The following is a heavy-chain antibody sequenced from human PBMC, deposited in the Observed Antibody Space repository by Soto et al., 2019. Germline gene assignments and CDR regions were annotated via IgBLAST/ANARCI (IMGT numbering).Heavy chain of an antibody. CDR2: IYYSGST. CDR3: ARQGDSLFDY. CDR1: GGSISSYY. J-gene: IGHJ4*02. V-gene: IGHV4-59*08. Sequence: PSETLSLTCTVSGGSISSYYWSWIRQPPGKGLEWIGYIYYSGSTNYNPSLKSRVTISVDTSKNQFSLKLSSVTAADTAVYYCARQGDSLFDYWGQGTLVTVSS. D-gene: IGHD3-16*01.